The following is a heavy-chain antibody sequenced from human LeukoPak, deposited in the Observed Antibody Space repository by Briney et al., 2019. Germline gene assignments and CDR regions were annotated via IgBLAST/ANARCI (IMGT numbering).Heavy chain of an antibody. CDR2: MNPNNGNA. CDR1: GYTFTSHD. V-gene: IGHV1-8*03. J-gene: IGHJ5*02. Sequence: ASVKVSCKASGYTFTSHDINWVRQATGQGLEWMGWMNPNNGNASYAQKFQGRVTITRNTSINTAYMELSSLRSEDTAVYYCARAMRTAIDRHWFDPWGQGTLVTVSS. D-gene: IGHD5-18*01. CDR3: ARAMRTAIDRHWFDP.